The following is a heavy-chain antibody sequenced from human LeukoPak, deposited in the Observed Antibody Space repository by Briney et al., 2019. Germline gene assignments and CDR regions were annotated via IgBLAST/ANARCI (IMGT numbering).Heavy chain of an antibody. D-gene: IGHD6-13*01. V-gene: IGHV4-4*07. CDR3: ARDDLHYSSSWYGGFDY. CDR1: GGSISSYY. J-gene: IGHJ4*02. CDR2: IYTSGST. Sequence: PSETLSLTCTVSGGSISSYYWSWIRQLAGKGLEWIGRIYTSGSTNYNPSLKSRVTMSVDTSKNQFSLKLSSVTAADTAVYYCARDDLHYSSSWYGGFDYWGQGTLVTVSS.